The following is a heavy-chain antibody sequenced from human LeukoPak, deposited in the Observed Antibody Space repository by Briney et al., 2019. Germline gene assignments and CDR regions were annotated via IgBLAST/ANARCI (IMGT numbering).Heavy chain of an antibody. CDR3: ARKDDYGPSGYYYGMDV. Sequence: PSETLSLTCAVYGGSFSGYYWSWVRQAPGNGLEWVSVIYSGGSTYYADSVKGRFTISRDNSKNTLYLQMNSLRAEDTAVYYCARKDDYGPSGYYYGMDVWGQGTTVTVSS. CDR2: IYSGGST. V-gene: IGHV3-66*01. D-gene: IGHD4/OR15-4a*01. J-gene: IGHJ6*02. CDR1: GGSFSGYY.